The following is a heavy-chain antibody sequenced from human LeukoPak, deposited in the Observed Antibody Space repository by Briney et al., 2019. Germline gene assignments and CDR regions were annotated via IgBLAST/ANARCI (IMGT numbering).Heavy chain of an antibody. CDR3: GRDALVGYFSYYYMDV. CDR1: GGSLSSHY. Sequence: SSETLSLTCTVSGGSLSSHYWTWIRQSPVKGLEWIGDISNSGSTSYNPSLKSRVTISIDTSKNQFSLKLSSVTAADTAVYYCGRDALVGYFSYYYMDVWGKGTTVNVSS. J-gene: IGHJ6*03. CDR2: ISNSGST. V-gene: IGHV4-59*11. D-gene: IGHD2-15*01.